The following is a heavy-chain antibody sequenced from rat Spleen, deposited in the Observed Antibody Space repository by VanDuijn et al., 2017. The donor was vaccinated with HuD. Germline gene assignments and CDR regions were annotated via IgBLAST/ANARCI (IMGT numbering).Heavy chain of an antibody. J-gene: IGHJ4*01. Sequence: AQPVESGRGSVQPGRSLKLSCAASGFTFSDYNMDWVRQAPKKGLEWVATISYDGSSTYYRDSVKGRFTISRDNAKSTLYLQMDSLRSEDTATYYCARQQGFLTTTDYYVMDAWGQGASVTVSS. CDR3: ARQQGFLTTTDYYVMDA. V-gene: IGHV5-7*01. CDR2: ISYDGSST. D-gene: IGHD1-10*01. CDR1: GFTFSDYN.